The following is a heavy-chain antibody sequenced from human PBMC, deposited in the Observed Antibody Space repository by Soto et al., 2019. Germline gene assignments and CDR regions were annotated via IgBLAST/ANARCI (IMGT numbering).Heavy chain of an antibody. CDR1: GGTFSNYA. Sequence: GASVKVSCKASGGTFSNYAISWVRQAPGQGLEWMGGIIPIFGAATYAQKFQGRVTVTADKYTGTAYMELSSLRSEDTAVYYCARGRGFYSSSDEFYFYSMDVWGQGTTVTVSS. CDR3: ARGRGFYSSSDEFYFYSMDV. J-gene: IGHJ6*02. CDR2: IIPIFGAA. D-gene: IGHD6-6*01. V-gene: IGHV1-69*06.